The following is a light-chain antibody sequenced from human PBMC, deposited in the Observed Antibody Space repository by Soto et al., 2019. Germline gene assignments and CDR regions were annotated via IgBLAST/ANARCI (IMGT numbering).Light chain of an antibody. J-gene: IGLJ2*01. V-gene: IGLV2-14*03. CDR3: TSWTTSTTMI. Sequence: QSVLTQPASVSGSPGQSITISCTGTSSDIGAYNYVSWYQQHPGKAPKLMIYDVNIRASGVSNRFSGSKSGNTSSLTISGLQAEDGADYYCTSWTTSTTMIFGGGTKLTL. CDR1: SSDIGAYNY. CDR2: DVN.